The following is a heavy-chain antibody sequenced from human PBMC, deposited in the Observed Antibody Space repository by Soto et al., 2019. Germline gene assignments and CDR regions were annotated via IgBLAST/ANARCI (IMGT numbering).Heavy chain of an antibody. CDR2: ISGSGGTT. CDR1: GFTFSSYA. V-gene: IGHV3-23*01. Sequence: GGSLRLSCAASGFTFSSYAMSWVRQAPGKGLEWVSGISGSGGTTYYADSVRGRFAMSRDDSTNTVFLQMNSLRADDTAVYYCTKNYYFDSWGQGTLVTVSS. J-gene: IGHJ4*02. CDR3: TKNYYFDS.